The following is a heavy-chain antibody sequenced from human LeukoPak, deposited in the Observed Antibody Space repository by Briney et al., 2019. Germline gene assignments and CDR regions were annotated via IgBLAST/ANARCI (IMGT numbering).Heavy chain of an antibody. D-gene: IGHD1-26*01. J-gene: IGHJ4*02. V-gene: IGHV4-4*02. CDR1: GGSISSSNW. CDR2: IYHSGST. Sequence: SGTLSLTCAVSGGSISSSNWWSWVRQPPGKGLEWIGEIYHSGSTNYNPSLKSRVTISVDKSKNQFSLKLSSVTAADTAVYYCARRVGSYSGSFDYWGQGTLVTVSS. CDR3: ARRVGSYSGSFDY.